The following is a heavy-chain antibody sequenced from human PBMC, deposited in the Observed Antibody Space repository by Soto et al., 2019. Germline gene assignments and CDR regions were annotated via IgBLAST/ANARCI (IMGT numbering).Heavy chain of an antibody. Sequence: QLQLVESGGGLAKPGGSLRLSCAASGFTFNAFYMIWFRPAPGRGLEWFAYFNNRGDDIYYADAWRGRFTISRDNGKKSLYLQMNSLRVEDTALYFCARAMSYGDFGRNWFDPWGQGTPVTVSA. CDR1: GFTFNAFY. D-gene: IGHD3-16*01. J-gene: IGHJ5*02. V-gene: IGHV3-11*01. CDR2: FNNRGDDI. CDR3: ARAMSYGDFGRNWFDP.